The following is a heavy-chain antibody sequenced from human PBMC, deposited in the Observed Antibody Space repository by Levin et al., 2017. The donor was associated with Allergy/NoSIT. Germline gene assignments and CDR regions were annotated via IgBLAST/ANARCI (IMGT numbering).Heavy chain of an antibody. CDR2: ISAYNGNT. V-gene: IGHV1-18*01. D-gene: IGHD5-18*01. Sequence: ASVPVSFPSSFSPFPLSFLLFFLPSPFPGLAWPGWISAYNGNTNYAQKLQGRVTMTTDTSTSTAYMELRSLRSDDTAVYYCARAAEGCPGQLWSRSGFDYWGQGTLVTVSS. CDR3: ARAAEGCPGQLWSRSGFDY. CDR1: FSPFPLSF. J-gene: IGHJ4*02.